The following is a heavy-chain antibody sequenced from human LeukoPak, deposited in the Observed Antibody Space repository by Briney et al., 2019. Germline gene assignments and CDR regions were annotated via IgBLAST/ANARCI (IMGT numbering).Heavy chain of an antibody. J-gene: IGHJ6*02. CDR3: AREANYYSSGWMANYYGMDV. CDR1: GGSISSYY. Sequence: KPSETLSLTCTVSGGSISSYYWSWIRQPAGKGLEWIGRIYTSGSTNYNPSLKSRVTMSVDTSKNQFSLKLSSVTAADTAVYHCAREANYYSSGWMANYYGMDVWGQGTTVTVSS. D-gene: IGHD6-19*01. CDR2: IYTSGST. V-gene: IGHV4-4*07.